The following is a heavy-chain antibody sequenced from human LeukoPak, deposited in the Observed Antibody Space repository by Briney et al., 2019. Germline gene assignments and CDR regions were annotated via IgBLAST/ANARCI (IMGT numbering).Heavy chain of an antibody. CDR2: IEYDGGKK. CDR1: TFTFSNYG. CDR3: AKDRYYDIRGRLDP. J-gene: IGHJ5*02. Sequence: GGSLRLSCAASTFTFSNYGMHWVRQAPGKGLEWLAFIEYDGGKKYYADSVKGRFTISRDNSKNTLYLEMNSLRVEDTAVFYCAKDRYYDIRGRLDPWGQGTLVTVSS. V-gene: IGHV3-30*02. D-gene: IGHD3-10*02.